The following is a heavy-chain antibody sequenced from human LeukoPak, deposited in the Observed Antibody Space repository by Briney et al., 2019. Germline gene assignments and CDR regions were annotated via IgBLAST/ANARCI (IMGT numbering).Heavy chain of an antibody. Sequence: PGGSLRLSCAASGVSFSNYGMHWVRQAPGKGLEWVAIISFDGSNKDYADSVKGRFTISRDNSKNTLYLQMNSLRAEDTAVYYCAKDGGYWYYDSSGYYGDYWGQGTLVTVSS. CDR2: ISFDGSNK. D-gene: IGHD3-22*01. V-gene: IGHV3-30*18. CDR3: AKDGGYWYYDSSGYYGDY. J-gene: IGHJ4*02. CDR1: GVSFSNYG.